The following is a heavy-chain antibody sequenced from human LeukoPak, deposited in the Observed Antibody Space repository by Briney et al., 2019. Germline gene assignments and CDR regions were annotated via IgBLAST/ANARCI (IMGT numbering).Heavy chain of an antibody. CDR2: ISGSGAKT. CDR1: GFTFSTYA. Sequence: GGSLRLSCAASGFTFSTYAMNWVRQAPGKGLEWVSAISGSGAKTYYADFVKGRFTISRDNSKNTLYLQMNSLRAEDTAVYYCAKEYSGSFSPFPSYFDYWGQGTLVTVSS. CDR3: AKEYSGSFSPFPSYFDY. V-gene: IGHV3-23*01. D-gene: IGHD1-26*01. J-gene: IGHJ4*02.